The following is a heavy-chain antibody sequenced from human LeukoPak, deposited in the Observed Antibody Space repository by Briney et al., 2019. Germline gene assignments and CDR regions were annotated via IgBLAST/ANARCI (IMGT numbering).Heavy chain of an antibody. CDR2: IYSSGST. CDR1: GGSISTYH. J-gene: IGHJ4*02. V-gene: IGHV4-4*09. CDR3: ARLGGSSFKD. Sequence: SETLSLTCSVSGGSISTYHWSWIRQPPGKGLEWIWYIYSSGSTNYNPSLKSRVTISIDTSKNQFSLQLSSVTAADTAVYYGARLGGSSFKDWGQGTLVTVSS. D-gene: IGHD6-6*01.